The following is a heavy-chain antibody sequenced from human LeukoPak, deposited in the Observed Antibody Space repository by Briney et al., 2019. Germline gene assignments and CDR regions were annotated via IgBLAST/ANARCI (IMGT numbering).Heavy chain of an antibody. CDR2: ISYDGSNK. Sequence: GRSLRLSCAASGFTFSGYAMHWVRQAPGQGLEWVAVISYDGSNKYYADSVKGRFTISRDNSKNALYLQMNSLRAEDTAVYYCARESSVAPFDYWGQGTLVTVSS. J-gene: IGHJ4*02. CDR1: GFTFSGYA. D-gene: IGHD5-12*01. V-gene: IGHV3-30*04. CDR3: ARESSVAPFDY.